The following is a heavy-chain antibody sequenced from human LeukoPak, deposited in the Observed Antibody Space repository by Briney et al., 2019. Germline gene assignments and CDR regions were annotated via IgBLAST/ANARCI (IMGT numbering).Heavy chain of an antibody. J-gene: IGHJ4*02. V-gene: IGHV3-30*04. D-gene: IGHD6-19*01. Sequence: PGRSLRLSCAASGFTFSSYAMHWVRQAPGKGLEWVAVISYDGSNKYYADSVKGRFTISRDNSKNTLYLQVNSLRAEDTAVYYCAKVSGIAVAGYYFDYWGQGTLVTVSS. CDR3: AKVSGIAVAGYYFDY. CDR2: ISYDGSNK. CDR1: GFTFSSYA.